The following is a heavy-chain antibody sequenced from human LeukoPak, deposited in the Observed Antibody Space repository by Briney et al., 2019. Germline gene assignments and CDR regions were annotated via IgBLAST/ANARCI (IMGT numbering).Heavy chain of an antibody. Sequence: GGSLRLSCAASGFTFSSYWMHWVRQAPGKGLVWVSRINTDGSSTSYADSVKGRFTISRDNAKNSLFLQMNSLRAEDTAVYYCASAGGFGSGIDSTGYFDCWGQGSLVTVSS. D-gene: IGHD3-10*01. V-gene: IGHV3-74*01. J-gene: IGHJ4*02. CDR1: GFTFSSYW. CDR3: ASAGGFGSGIDSTGYFDC. CDR2: INTDGSST.